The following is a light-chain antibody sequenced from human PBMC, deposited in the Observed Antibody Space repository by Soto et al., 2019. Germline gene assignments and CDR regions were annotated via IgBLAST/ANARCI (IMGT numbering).Light chain of an antibody. CDR1: QSVNNW. J-gene: IGKJ3*01. CDR3: QQYNVYLFT. V-gene: IGKV1-5*03. CDR2: KAS. Sequence: DIQMTQSPSTLSASVGDRVTITCRASQSVNNWLAWYQQQPGKAPKLLIYKASTLESGVPSRFSGSGSGTEFTLTISSLQLDDFATYYCQQYNVYLFTFGPGTKVDIK.